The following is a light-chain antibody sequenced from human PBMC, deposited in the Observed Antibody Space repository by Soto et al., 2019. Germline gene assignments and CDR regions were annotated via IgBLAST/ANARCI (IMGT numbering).Light chain of an antibody. J-gene: IGLJ3*02. Sequence: QSALTQPASVSGSPXQSITISXTXXXXXVGGYNYVSWYQQHPGKAPKLMIYEVSNRPSGVSNRFSGSKSGNTASLTISGLQAEDEADYYCSSYTSSSTRVFGGGTKLTVL. CDR3: SSYTSSSTRV. V-gene: IGLV2-14*01. CDR1: XXXVGGYNY. CDR2: EVS.